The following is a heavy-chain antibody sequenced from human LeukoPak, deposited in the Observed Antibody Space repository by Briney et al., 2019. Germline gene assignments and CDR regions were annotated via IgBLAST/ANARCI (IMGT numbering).Heavy chain of an antibody. V-gene: IGHV4-4*07. Sequence: PSETLSLTCTVSGGSISSYYWSWIRQPAGKGLEWIGRIYTSGSTNYNPSLKRRVTMSVDTSKNQFSLQLSSVTAADTAVYYCAREDAVSSDDAFDLWGHGTMVTVS. D-gene: IGHD6-19*01. J-gene: IGHJ3*01. CDR1: GGSISSYY. CDR3: AREDAVSSDDAFDL. CDR2: IYTSGST.